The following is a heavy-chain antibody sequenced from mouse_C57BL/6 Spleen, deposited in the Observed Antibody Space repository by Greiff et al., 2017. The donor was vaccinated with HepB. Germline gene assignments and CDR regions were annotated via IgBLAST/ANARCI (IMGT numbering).Heavy chain of an antibody. V-gene: IGHV10-3*01. CDR3: VRDFYGHDGAY. CDR1: GFTFNTYA. Sequence: DVKLVESGGGLVQPKGSLKLSCAASGFTFNTYAMHWVRQAPGKGLECVARIRSKSSNYATYYADSVKDRFTISRDDSQSMLYLQMNNLKTEDTAMYYCVRDFYGHDGAYWGQGTLVTVSA. J-gene: IGHJ3*01. D-gene: IGHD2-2*01. CDR2: IRSKSSNYAT.